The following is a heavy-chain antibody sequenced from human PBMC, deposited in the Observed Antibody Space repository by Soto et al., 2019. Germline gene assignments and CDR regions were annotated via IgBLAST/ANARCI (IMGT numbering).Heavy chain of an antibody. CDR2: ISYDGSNK. V-gene: IGHV3-30*18. CDR1: GFTFSSYG. D-gene: IGHD6-19*01. CDR3: AKDEAVAGPFDY. J-gene: IGHJ4*02. Sequence: QVQLVESGGGVVQPGRSLRLSCAASGFTFSSYGMHWVRQAPGKGLEWVAVISYDGSNKYYADSVKGRFTISRDNSKNTLYLQMNSLRAEDTAVYYCAKDEAVAGPFDYWGQGTLVTVYS.